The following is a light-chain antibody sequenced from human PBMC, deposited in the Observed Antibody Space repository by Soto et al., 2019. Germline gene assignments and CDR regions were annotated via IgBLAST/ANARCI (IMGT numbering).Light chain of an antibody. J-gene: IGLJ1*01. CDR3: AAWDDNLNGFV. CDR2: RDT. CDR1: RSNIGRNT. Sequence: QSVLTQPPSASGTPGQRVTISCSGSRSNIGRNTVNWYLHFPGTAPKLLIYRDTLRPSGVPDRFSASKSGTSASLAVSGLQSEDEAGYYCAAWDDNLNGFVFGTGTNVTVL. V-gene: IGLV1-44*01.